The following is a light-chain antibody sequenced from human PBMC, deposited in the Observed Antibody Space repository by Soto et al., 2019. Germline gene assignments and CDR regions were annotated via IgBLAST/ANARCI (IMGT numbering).Light chain of an antibody. V-gene: IGKV3-20*01. J-gene: IGKJ3*01. CDR1: HSVSSSY. CDR2: DAS. CDR3: QQYDSSPVT. Sequence: EIVLTQSPGTLSLSPEERATLSCRASHSVSSSYLAWYQQKPGQAPRLLIYDASSRATGIPDRFSGSGSGTDFTLTISRLEPEDFAVYYCQQYDSSPVTFGPGTKVDIK.